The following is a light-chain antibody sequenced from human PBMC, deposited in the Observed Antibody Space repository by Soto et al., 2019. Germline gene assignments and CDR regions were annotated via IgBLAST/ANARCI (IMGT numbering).Light chain of an antibody. J-gene: IGKJ5*01. V-gene: IGKV3D-15*01. Sequence: ETVMTQSPATLSVSPGERATLSCRASQSVSSNLAWYQQKPGQPPRLLIYDISTRATGIPTRFSGSGSGTEFTLTLSSLQPEDFATYYCQRLDRYPLPFGQGTRLEIK. CDR1: QSVSSN. CDR2: DIS. CDR3: QRLDRYPLP.